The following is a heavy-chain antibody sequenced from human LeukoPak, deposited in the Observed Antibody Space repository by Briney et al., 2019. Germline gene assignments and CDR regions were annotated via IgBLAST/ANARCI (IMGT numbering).Heavy chain of an antibody. CDR3: TTDVDWGYYGMDV. V-gene: IGHV3-15*01. CDR2: IKSKTDGGTT. D-gene: IGHD3-16*01. J-gene: IGHJ6*02. CDR1: GFTFSNAW. Sequence: GGSLRLSCAASGFTFSNAWMSWVRQAPGKGLEWVGRIKSKTDGGTTDYAAPVKGRFTISRDDSKNTLYLQMNSLKTEDTAVYYCTTDVDWGYYGMDVWGQGTTVTVS.